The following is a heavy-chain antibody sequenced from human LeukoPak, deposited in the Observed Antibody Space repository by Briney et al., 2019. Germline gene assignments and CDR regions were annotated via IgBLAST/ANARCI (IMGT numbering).Heavy chain of an antibody. D-gene: IGHD5-12*01. CDR3: ARDHKYRGYDWGPGYYYMDV. CDR2: ISAYNGNT. J-gene: IGHJ6*03. CDR1: GYTFTSYG. V-gene: IGHV1-18*01. Sequence: ASVKVSCKASGYTFTSYGISWVRQAPGQGLEWMGWISAYNGNTNYAQKLQGRVTMTTDTSTSTAYMELRSLRSDDTAVYYCARDHKYRGYDWGPGYYYMDVWGKGTTVTVSS.